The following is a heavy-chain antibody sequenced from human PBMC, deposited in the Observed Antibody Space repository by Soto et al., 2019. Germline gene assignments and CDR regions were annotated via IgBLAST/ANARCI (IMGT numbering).Heavy chain of an antibody. Sequence: AAVKFSWKASGYTFTGYYMHWVRQAPGQGLDWMGWINPNSGVTDYAQKFQGRVTMTRDTSISTAYMELTSLRSDDTAVYYCARREQWLENFDFWGQGTLVTVSS. CDR3: ARREQWLENFDF. CDR1: GYTFTGYY. CDR2: INPNSGVT. J-gene: IGHJ4*02. V-gene: IGHV1-2*02. D-gene: IGHD6-19*01.